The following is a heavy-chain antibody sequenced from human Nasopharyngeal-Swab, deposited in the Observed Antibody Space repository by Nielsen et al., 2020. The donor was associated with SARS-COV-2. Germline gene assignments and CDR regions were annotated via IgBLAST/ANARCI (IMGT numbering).Heavy chain of an antibody. D-gene: IGHD6-19*01. CDR2: ISSNGGST. Sequence: GGSLRLSCSASGFTFSSYAMHWARQAPGKGLEYVSAISSNGGSTYYADSVKGRFTISRDNSKNTLYLQMSSLRAEDTAVYYCVKAGLGFRIAAAETGIAVAGTVGGYGMDVWGQGTTVTVSS. CDR1: GFTFSSYA. J-gene: IGHJ6*02. V-gene: IGHV3-64D*06. CDR3: VKAGLGFRIAAAETGIAVAGTVGGYGMDV.